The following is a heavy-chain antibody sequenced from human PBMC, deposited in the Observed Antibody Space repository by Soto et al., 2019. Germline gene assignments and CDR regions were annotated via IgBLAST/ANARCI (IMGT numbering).Heavy chain of an antibody. Sequence: SQTLSLTCAISGDSVSSNSAAWNWIRQSPSRGLEWLGRTYYRSKWYNDYAVSVKSRITINPDTSKNQFSLQLNSVTPEDTAVYYCARDGYSSGWYRLYYFDYWGQGTLVTVSS. CDR2: TYYRSKWYN. D-gene: IGHD6-19*01. J-gene: IGHJ4*02. CDR3: ARDGYSSGWYRLYYFDY. CDR1: GDSVSSNSAA. V-gene: IGHV6-1*01.